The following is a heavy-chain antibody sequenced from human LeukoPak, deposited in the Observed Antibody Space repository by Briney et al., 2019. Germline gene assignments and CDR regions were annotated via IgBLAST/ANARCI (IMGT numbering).Heavy chain of an antibody. CDR2: IKQDGSEK. Sequence: GGSLRLSCAASGFTFSSYWMSWVRQAPGKGLEWVANIKQDGSEKYYVDSVKGRFTISRDNAKNSLYLQMNSLRAEDTAVYYCARDNKGVEYAEMATIPYYWGQGTLVTVSS. D-gene: IGHD5-24*01. CDR3: ARDNKGVEYAEMATIPYY. V-gene: IGHV3-7*01. CDR1: GFTFSSYW. J-gene: IGHJ4*02.